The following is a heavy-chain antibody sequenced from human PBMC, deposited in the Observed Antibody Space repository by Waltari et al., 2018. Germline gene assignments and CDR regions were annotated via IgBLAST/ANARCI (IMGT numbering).Heavy chain of an antibody. CDR1: VCSISSSSYS. V-gene: IGHV4-39*01. CDR2: IYYSGST. D-gene: IGHD3-16*02. J-gene: IGHJ3*02. CDR3: ARHNYDYVWGSYRLDAFDI. Sequence: QLQLQESGPGLVKPSETLSLTCTVSVCSISSSSYSWGWVRQPPGKGLEWIGSIYYSGSTYYNPSLKSRVTISVDTSKNQFSLKLSSVTAADTAVYYCARHNYDYVWGSYRLDAFDIWGQGTMVTVSS.